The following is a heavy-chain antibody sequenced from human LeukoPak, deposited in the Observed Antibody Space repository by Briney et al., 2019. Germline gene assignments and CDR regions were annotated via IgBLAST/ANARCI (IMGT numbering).Heavy chain of an antibody. D-gene: IGHD6-13*01. Sequence: AETLSLTCTVSGGSISSHYWSWMRQPPGKGLEWMGYIYYSGSTNYNPSLKSRGTISVHKSKNQFSLKLSSVTAADTAVYYCARAAAAQVYYMDVWGKGTPVTASS. CDR1: GGSISSHY. V-gene: IGHV4-59*11. CDR3: ARAAAAQVYYMDV. CDR2: IYYSGST. J-gene: IGHJ6*03.